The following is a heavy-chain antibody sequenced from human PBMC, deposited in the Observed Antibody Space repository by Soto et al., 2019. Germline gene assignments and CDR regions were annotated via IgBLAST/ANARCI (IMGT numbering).Heavy chain of an antibody. CDR3: ARLFCSTDTCDSWFAP. V-gene: IGHV5-10-1*01. J-gene: IGHJ5*02. CDR2: IDPRDSQT. D-gene: IGHD1-26*01. CDR1: GGTFATLC. Sequence: GELMKNCYRGVGGTFATLCVSWVRKKTGKGLEWMGRIDPRDSQTNYSPSFQGHVTISVDKSISTAYLQWDSLKASDTAMYYCARLFCSTDTCDSWFAPWGKGTLVTVSS.